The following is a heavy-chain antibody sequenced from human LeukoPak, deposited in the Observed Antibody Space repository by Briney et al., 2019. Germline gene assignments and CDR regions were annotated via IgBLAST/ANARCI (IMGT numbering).Heavy chain of an antibody. CDR1: GGSISNDY. CDR2: IYDRGSP. V-gene: IGHV4-59*01. CDR3: ASALGTIRFLEWFHFDY. J-gene: IGHJ4*02. D-gene: IGHD3-3*01. Sequence: SETLSLTCTVSGGSISNDYWSWIRQSPGKGLEWIGYIYDRGSPKYNPSLKSRVTISVDTSKNQFSLKLSSVTAADTAVYYCASALGTIRFLEWFHFDYWGQGNLVTVSS.